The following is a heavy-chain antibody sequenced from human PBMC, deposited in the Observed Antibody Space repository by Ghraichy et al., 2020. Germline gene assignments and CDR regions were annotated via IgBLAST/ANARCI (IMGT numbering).Heavy chain of an antibody. Sequence: ETLSLTCAASGFTFSSYSMNWVRQAPGKGLEWVSYISSSSSTTYYADSVKGRFTISRDNAKNSLYLQMNSLRDEDTAVYYCARGIFPWGQGTTVTVSS. CDR2: ISSSSSTT. CDR1: GFTFSSYS. J-gene: IGHJ6*02. CDR3: ARGIFP. D-gene: IGHD3-3*01. V-gene: IGHV3-48*02.